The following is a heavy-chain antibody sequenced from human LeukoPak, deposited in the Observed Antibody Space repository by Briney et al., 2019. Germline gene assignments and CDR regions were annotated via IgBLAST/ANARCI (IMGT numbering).Heavy chain of an antibody. V-gene: IGHV3-21*01. CDR3: ARDDIVVVPAASSGFDP. D-gene: IGHD2-2*01. CDR2: ISSSSSYI. J-gene: IGHJ5*02. CDR1: GFTFSSYS. Sequence: GGSLRLSCAASGFTFSSYSMSWVRQAPGKRLEWVSSISSSSSYIYYADSVKGRFTISRDNAKNSLYLQMNSLGAEDTAVYYCARDDIVVVPAASSGFDPWGQGTLVTVSS.